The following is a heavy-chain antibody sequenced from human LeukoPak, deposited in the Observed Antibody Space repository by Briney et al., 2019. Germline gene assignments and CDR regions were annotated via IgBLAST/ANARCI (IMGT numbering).Heavy chain of an antibody. CDR2: IIPIFGTA. Sequence: SVKVSCKASGCTFSSYAISWVRQAPGQGLEWMGGIIPIFGTANYAQKFQGRVTITTDESTSTAYMELSSLRSEDTAVYYCARAGIAARPVYDYWGQGTLVTVSS. V-gene: IGHV1-69*05. CDR1: GCTFSSYA. CDR3: ARAGIAARPVYDY. D-gene: IGHD6-6*01. J-gene: IGHJ4*02.